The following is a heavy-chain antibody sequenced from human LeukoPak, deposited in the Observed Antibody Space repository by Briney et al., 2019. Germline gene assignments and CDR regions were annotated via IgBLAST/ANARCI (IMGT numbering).Heavy chain of an antibody. D-gene: IGHD7-27*01. V-gene: IGHV3-30-3*01. J-gene: IGHJ4*02. Sequence: GGSLRLSCAASGFTFGSYAMHWVRQAPGKGLEWVAVISYDGSNKYYADSVKSRFTISRDNSKNTLYLQMNSLRAEDTAVYYCALTGDDNPPDYWGQGTLVTVSS. CDR1: GFTFGSYA. CDR2: ISYDGSNK. CDR3: ALTGDDNPPDY.